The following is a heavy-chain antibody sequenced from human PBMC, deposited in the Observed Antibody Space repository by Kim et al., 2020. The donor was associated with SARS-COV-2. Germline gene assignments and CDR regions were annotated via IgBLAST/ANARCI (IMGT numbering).Heavy chain of an antibody. V-gene: IGHV4-34*01. D-gene: IGHD6-19*01. Sequence: SETLSLTCAVYGGSFSGYYWSWIRQPPGKGLEWIGEINHSGSTNYNPSLKSRVTISVDTSKNQFSLKLSSVTAADTAVYYCARGLRYSSGGLYWGQGTLVTVSS. J-gene: IGHJ4*02. CDR1: GGSFSGYY. CDR3: ARGLRYSSGGLY. CDR2: INHSGST.